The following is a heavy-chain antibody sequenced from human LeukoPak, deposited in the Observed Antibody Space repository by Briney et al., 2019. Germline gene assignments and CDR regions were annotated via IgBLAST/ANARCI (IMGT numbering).Heavy chain of an antibody. CDR3: ARERTLTSCYDY. V-gene: IGHV1-2*02. J-gene: IGHJ4*02. Sequence: ASVKVSCKASGYTFTGYYMHWVRQAPGQGLEWMGWINPNSGGTNYAQKFQGRVTMTRDTSISTAYMELSRLRSDDTAVYYCARERTLTSCYDYWGQGTLVTVPS. D-gene: IGHD2-15*01. CDR1: GYTFTGYY. CDR2: INPNSGGT.